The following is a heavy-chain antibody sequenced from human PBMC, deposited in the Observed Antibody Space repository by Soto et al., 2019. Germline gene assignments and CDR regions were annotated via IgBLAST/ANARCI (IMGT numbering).Heavy chain of an antibody. CDR2: INPSGGST. CDR3: ARAGLDGGYYYGMDV. D-gene: IGHD3-10*01. J-gene: IGHJ6*02. CDR1: GYTFTSYY. V-gene: IGHV1-46*01. Sequence: QVQLVQSGAEVKKPGASVKVSCKASGYTFTSYYMHWVRQAPGQGLEWMGIINPSGGSTSYAQKFQGRVTMTRDTSPSTVYMELSSLRSEDTAVYYCARAGLDGGYYYGMDVWGQGTTVTVSS.